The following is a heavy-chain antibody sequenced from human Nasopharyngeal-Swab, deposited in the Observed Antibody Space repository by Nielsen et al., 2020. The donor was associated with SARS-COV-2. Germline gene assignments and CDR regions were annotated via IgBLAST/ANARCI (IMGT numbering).Heavy chain of an antibody. V-gene: IGHV4-4*07. J-gene: IGHJ6*02. Sequence: SQTLSLTCGVSGGSIDSFYWSWIRQPVGKGLEWIGRIYSSGSTNSNPSLRSRLAMSVDTSKNQFSLTLTSVTAADTAVYYCARDGYCSDASCSHYYFFFGMDVWGPGTTVTVSS. CDR2: IYSSGST. CDR3: ARDGYCSDASCSHYYFFFGMDV. D-gene: IGHD2-2*03. CDR1: GGSIDSFY.